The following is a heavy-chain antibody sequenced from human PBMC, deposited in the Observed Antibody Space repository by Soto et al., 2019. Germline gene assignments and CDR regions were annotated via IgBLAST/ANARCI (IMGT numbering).Heavy chain of an antibody. V-gene: IGHV1-46*01. CDR3: ARESYCGGDCHFDY. CDR2: INPIGGET. J-gene: IGHJ4*02. D-gene: IGHD2-21*02. CDR1: GYTFTNYY. Sequence: ASVKVSCKASGYTFTNYYMHWVRQAPGQGLEWMGMINPIGGETTYAQKFQGRVTMTADESTSTAYMELSSLRSEDTAVYYCARESYCGGDCHFDYWGQGTLVTVSS.